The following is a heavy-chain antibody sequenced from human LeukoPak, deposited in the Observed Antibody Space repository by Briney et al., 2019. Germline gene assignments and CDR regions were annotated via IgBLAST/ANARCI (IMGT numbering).Heavy chain of an antibody. CDR1: GFTFSSYG. J-gene: IGHJ4*02. D-gene: IGHD1-26*01. CDR2: IHYDGSNN. CDR3: ARYQTPMDSGIYGFDY. V-gene: IGHV3-30*02. Sequence: GGSLRLSCAASGFTFSSYGMHWVRQAPGKGLESVAFIHYDGSNNYYADSVKGRFTLSGDNSKNTLYLQMNSLRPEDTAVYYCARYQTPMDSGIYGFDYWGQGTLVTVSS.